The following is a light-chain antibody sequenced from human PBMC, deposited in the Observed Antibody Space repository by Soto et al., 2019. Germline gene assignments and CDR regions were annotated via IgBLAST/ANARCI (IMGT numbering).Light chain of an antibody. CDR1: QSVSSNY. Sequence: ELVLTQSPGTLSLSPGDRATLPCRASQSVSSNYLAWYQQKPGQAPRLLIFGSSSRATGIPDRFSGSGSGTDFTLTISSLQPEDFATYYCQQSYSTPKTFGQGTKVDIK. CDR3: QQSYSTPKT. V-gene: IGKV3-20*01. CDR2: GSS. J-gene: IGKJ1*01.